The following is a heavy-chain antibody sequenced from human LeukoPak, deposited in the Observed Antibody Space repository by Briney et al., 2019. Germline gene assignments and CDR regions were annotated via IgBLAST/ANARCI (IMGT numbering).Heavy chain of an antibody. Sequence: PGRSLRLSCAASGFTFSSYAMHWVRQAPGKGLEWVAVISYDGSNKYYADSVKGRFTISRDNSKNTLYLQMYSLRAEDTAVYYCASGPEVYCSSTSCYPYYYYYMDVWGKGTTVTVSS. CDR2: ISYDGSNK. CDR1: GFTFSSYA. CDR3: ASGPEVYCSSTSCYPYYYYYMDV. D-gene: IGHD2-2*01. V-gene: IGHV3-30*01. J-gene: IGHJ6*03.